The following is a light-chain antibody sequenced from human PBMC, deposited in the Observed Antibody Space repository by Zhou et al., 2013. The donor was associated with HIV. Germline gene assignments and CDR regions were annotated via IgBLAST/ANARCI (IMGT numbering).Light chain of an antibody. J-gene: IGKJ3*01. CDR2: KAS. V-gene: IGKV1-5*03. CDR3: QQSYSTLFT. Sequence: DIQMTQSPSTLSASVGDRVTITCRASQSVSGWLAWYQQKPGKAPKLLIYKASNLESGVPSRFSGSGSGTEFTLTISSLQPDDFATYYCQQSYSTLFTFGPGTKVDIK. CDR1: QSVSGW.